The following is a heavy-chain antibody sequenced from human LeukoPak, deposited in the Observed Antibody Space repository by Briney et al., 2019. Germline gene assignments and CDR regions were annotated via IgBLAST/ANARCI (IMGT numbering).Heavy chain of an antibody. CDR1: GYTFTGYY. CDR3: ARAYYDSSGYYSRNWFDP. D-gene: IGHD3-22*01. J-gene: IGHJ5*02. Sequence: ASVKVSCKASGYTFTGYYMHWVRQAPGQGLEWMGWINPNSGGTNYAQKFQGRVTMTRDTSISTAYMELSRLRSDDTAVYYCARAYYDSSGYYSRNWFDPWGQGTLVTVSS. CDR2: INPNSGGT. V-gene: IGHV1-2*02.